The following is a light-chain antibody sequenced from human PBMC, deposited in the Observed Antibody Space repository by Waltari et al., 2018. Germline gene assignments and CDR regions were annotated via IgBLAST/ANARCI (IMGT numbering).Light chain of an antibody. V-gene: IGLV4-69*01. CDR1: SGHTTYA. CDR3: QAWGTGIPKV. Sequence: QVVLTQSPSASASLGASVKLTCTLSSGHTTYAIAWHQKQPEKGPRFLMNLNSDGSHNKGDGIPDRFSGSSSGAERYLTISSLQSEDEADYYCQAWGTGIPKVLGSGTKVTVL. J-gene: IGLJ6*01. CDR2: LNSDGSH.